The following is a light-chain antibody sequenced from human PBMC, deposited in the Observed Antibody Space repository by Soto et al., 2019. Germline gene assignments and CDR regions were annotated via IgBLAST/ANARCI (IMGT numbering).Light chain of an antibody. CDR2: DVS. CDR1: SSDVGGYNY. CDR3: SSYTTSTTLNYV. V-gene: IGLV2-14*03. J-gene: IGLJ1*01. Sequence: QSVLTQPASVSASPGQSITISCPGTSSDVGGYNYVSWYQHHPGKAPKLMIYDVSNRPSGVSNRFSGSKSGNTASLTISGLQAEDEADYYCSSYTTSTTLNYVFGTGTKVTV.